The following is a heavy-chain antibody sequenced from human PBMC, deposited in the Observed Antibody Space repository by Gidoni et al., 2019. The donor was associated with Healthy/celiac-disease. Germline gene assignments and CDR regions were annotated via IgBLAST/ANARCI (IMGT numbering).Heavy chain of an antibody. D-gene: IGHD2-15*01. Sequence: GFTFSSYAMSWVRQAPGKGLEWVSAISGSGGSTYYADSVKGRFTISRDNSKNTLYLQMNILRAEDTAVYYCARDIVVPGYYYGMDVWGQGTTVTVSS. J-gene: IGHJ6*02. CDR2: ISGSGGST. CDR1: GFTFSSYA. V-gene: IGHV3-23*01. CDR3: ARDIVVPGYYYGMDV.